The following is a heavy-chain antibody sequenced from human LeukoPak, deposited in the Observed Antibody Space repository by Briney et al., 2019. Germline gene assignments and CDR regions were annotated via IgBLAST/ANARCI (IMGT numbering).Heavy chain of an antibody. CDR3: ARVLGSNSRGWSARTEGADY. V-gene: IGHV3-30-3*01. Sequence: GGSLRLSCAASGFTFSSYAMHWVRQAPGKGLEWVAVISYDGSNKYYADSVKGRFTISRDNSKNTLYLQMNSLRAEDTAVYYCARVLGSNSRGWSARTEGADYWGQGTLVTVSS. D-gene: IGHD6-19*01. CDR1: GFTFSSYA. CDR2: ISYDGSNK. J-gene: IGHJ4*02.